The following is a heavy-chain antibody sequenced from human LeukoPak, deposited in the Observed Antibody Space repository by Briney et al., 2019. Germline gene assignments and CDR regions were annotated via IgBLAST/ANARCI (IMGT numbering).Heavy chain of an antibody. D-gene: IGHD6-13*01. J-gene: IGHJ5*02. V-gene: IGHV3-21*01. CDR2: ISSSSYI. CDR1: GFTFSSYS. CDR3: ARDRRPSIAAAGTDWFDP. Sequence: GGSLRLSCAASGFTFSSYSMNWVRQAPGKGLEWVSSISSSSYIYYADSVKGRFTISRDNAKNSLYLQMNSLRAEDTAVYYCARDRRPSIAAAGTDWFDPWGQGTLVTVSS.